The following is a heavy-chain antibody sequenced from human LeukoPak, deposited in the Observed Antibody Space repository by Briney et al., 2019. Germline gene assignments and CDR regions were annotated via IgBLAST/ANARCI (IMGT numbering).Heavy chain of an antibody. Sequence: ASVKVSCKASGGTFSSYAISWVRQAPGQGLEWMGGIIPIFGTANYAQKFQGRVTITTDESTSTAYMELSSLRSEDTAVYYCARLFLQFAYYGLDVWGQGTTVSVSS. J-gene: IGHJ6*02. CDR2: IIPIFGTA. V-gene: IGHV1-69*05. CDR3: ARLFLQFAYYGLDV. D-gene: IGHD5-24*01. CDR1: GGTFSSYA.